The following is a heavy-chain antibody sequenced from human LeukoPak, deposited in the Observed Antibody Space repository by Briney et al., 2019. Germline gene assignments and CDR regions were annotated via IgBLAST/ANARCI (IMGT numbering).Heavy chain of an antibody. Sequence: ASVKVSCKASGGTFSSYAISWVRQAPGQGLEWMGGIIPIFGTANYAQKFQGRVTITADESTSTAYMELSSLRSEDTAVYYCAANWGSSGYFDYWGQGTLVTVSS. CDR1: GGTFSSYA. CDR2: IIPIFGTA. V-gene: IGHV1-69*13. J-gene: IGHJ4*02. CDR3: AANWGSSGYFDY. D-gene: IGHD7-27*01.